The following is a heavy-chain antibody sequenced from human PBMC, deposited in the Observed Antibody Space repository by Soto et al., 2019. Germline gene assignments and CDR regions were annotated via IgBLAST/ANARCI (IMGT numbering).Heavy chain of an antibody. J-gene: IGHJ4*02. D-gene: IGHD3-10*01. CDR1: GGSISSYY. V-gene: IGHV4-59*01. CDR3: ARETCGSGSYCSDYFDY. Sequence: SETLSLTCTVSGGSISSYYWSWIRQPPGKGLEWIGYIYYSGSTNYNPSLKSRVTISVDTSKNQFSLKLSSVTAADTAVYYCARETCGSGSYCSDYFDYWGQGTLVTVS. CDR2: IYYSGST.